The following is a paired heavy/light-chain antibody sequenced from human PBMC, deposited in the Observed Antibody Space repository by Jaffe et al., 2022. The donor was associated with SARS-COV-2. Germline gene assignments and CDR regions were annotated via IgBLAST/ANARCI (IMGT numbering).Light chain of an antibody. J-gene: IGKJ1*01. CDR2: AAS. CDR3: QQNKKWPLT. CDR1: QSVDSD. V-gene: IGKV3-15*01. Sequence: EIVMTQSPATLSVSPGERATLSCRASQSVDSDLAWYQQKPGQAPRLLIYAASTRASNIPVRFSGSGSGTEFTLTISSLQSEDFGVYYCQQNKKWPLTFGQGTKVEIK.
Heavy chain of an antibody. CDR3: ARNGKVGAGDYLDY. Sequence: EVQLLESGGALVQPGGSLRLSCAASGFTFDNYAMTWVRQAPGKGLEWISTITGSGGASYFADSVRGRFTISRDNSKNTFYLQLNSLRAEDTAVYYCARNGKVGAGDYLDYWGQGTLVTASS. CDR1: GFTFDNYA. CDR2: ITGSGGAS. V-gene: IGHV3-23*01. D-gene: IGHD1-26*01. J-gene: IGHJ4*02.